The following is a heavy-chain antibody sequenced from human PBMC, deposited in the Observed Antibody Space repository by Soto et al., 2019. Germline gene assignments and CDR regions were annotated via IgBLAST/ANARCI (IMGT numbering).Heavy chain of an antibody. V-gene: IGHV1-3*01. Sequence: ASVKVSCKASGYTFTSYAMHWVRQAPGQRLEWMGWINAGNGNTKYSQKFQGRVTITRDTSASTAYMELSSLRSEDTAVYYCASGRGRRITIFGVVNSYYGMDVWGQGTTVTVSS. CDR2: INAGNGNT. J-gene: IGHJ6*02. CDR1: GYTFTSYA. D-gene: IGHD3-3*01. CDR3: ASGRGRRITIFGVVNSYYGMDV.